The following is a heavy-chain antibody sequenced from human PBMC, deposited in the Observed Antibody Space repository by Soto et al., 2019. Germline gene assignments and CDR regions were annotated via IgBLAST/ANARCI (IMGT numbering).Heavy chain of an antibody. Sequence: QVQLVQSGAEVKKPGASVKVSCKASGYTFTSYGISWVRQAPGQGLEWMGWISAYNGNTNYAQKLQGRVTMTTDTSTSTTYMELRSLGSDDTAVYCCASGWFGEFVYYFDYWGQGTLVTVSS. D-gene: IGHD3-10*01. V-gene: IGHV1-18*01. J-gene: IGHJ4*02. CDR3: ASGWFGEFVYYFDY. CDR2: ISAYNGNT. CDR1: GYTFTSYG.